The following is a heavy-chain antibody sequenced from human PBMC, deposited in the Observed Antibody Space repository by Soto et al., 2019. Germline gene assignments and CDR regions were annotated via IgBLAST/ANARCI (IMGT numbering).Heavy chain of an antibody. V-gene: IGHV3-23*01. Sequence: EVQLLESGGGLVQPGGSLRLSCAASGFTFRSYAMSWVRQAPGKGLEWVSAISDSGGSTYYADSVKGRFTISRDNSKNTLDLQMNSLRAEDTAVYYCAKLGRRVRGEAERPRMYDYWGQGTLVTGSS. CDR1: GFTFRSYA. CDR2: ISDSGGST. D-gene: IGHD3-10*01. J-gene: IGHJ4*02. CDR3: AKLGRRVRGEAERPRMYDY.